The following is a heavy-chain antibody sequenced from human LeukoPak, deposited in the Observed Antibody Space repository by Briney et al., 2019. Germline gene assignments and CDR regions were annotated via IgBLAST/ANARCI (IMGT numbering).Heavy chain of an antibody. CDR1: GFTFDDYA. CDR3: AKAPGGGSPYFQH. D-gene: IGHD2-15*01. CDR2: ISWNSGSI. J-gene: IGHJ1*01. Sequence: GRSLRLSCAASGFTFDDYAMHWVRQAPGKGLEWVSGISWNSGSIGYADSVKGRFTISRDNAKNSLYLQMNSLRAEDTALYYCAKAPGGGSPYFQHWGQGTLVTVSS. V-gene: IGHV3-9*01.